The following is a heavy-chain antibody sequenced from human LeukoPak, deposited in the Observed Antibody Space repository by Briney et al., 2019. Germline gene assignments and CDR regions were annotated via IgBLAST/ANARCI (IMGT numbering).Heavy chain of an antibody. V-gene: IGHV3-20*04. D-gene: IGHD3-16*02. CDR1: GFTFDDYG. CDR2: INWNGGST. J-gene: IGHJ4*02. CDR3: ARDEPRYYDYVWASYHDY. Sequence: GGSLRLSCAASGFTFDDYGMSWVRQAPGKGLEWVSGINWNGGSTGYADSVKGRFTISRDNAKNSLYLQMNSLRAEDTALYYCARDEPRYYDYVWASYHDYWGQGTLVTVSS.